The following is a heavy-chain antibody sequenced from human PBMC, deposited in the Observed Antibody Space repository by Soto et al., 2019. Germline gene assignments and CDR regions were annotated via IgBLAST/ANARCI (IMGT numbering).Heavy chain of an antibody. J-gene: IGHJ6*01. CDR1: GFTFKKYA. V-gene: IGHV3-23*01. Sequence: EVQLLESGGGLVQPGGSLRLSCAASGFTFKKYAMTWVRQAPGKGLEWVSTISGKDGRTYYADSVKGRFTISRDNSKNALYLQMSSLRAEDTALYYCVKDWTGDTCPCMDVWGQGTTVTGSS. D-gene: IGHD2-8*02. CDR2: ISGKDGRT. CDR3: VKDWTGDTCPCMDV.